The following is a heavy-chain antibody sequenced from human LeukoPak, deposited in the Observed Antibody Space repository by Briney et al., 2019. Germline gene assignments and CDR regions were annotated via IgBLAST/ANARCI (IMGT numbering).Heavy chain of an antibody. D-gene: IGHD6-13*01. Sequence: SETLSLTCTVSGGSISSDYYYWNWIRQPAGKGLEWIGRSYASGSTKYNPSLKSRVTISVDTAKNQFSLKLSSVTAADTAVYYCARGRSWYPHWYFDLWGRGPLVTVSS. J-gene: IGHJ2*01. V-gene: IGHV4-61*02. CDR2: SYASGST. CDR1: GGSISSDYYY. CDR3: ARGRSWYPHWYFDL.